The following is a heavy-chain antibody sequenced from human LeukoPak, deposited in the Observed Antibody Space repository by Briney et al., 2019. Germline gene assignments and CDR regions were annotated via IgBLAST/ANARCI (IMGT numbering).Heavy chain of an antibody. J-gene: IGHJ5*02. Sequence: GGSLRLSCAASGFTFSDYYMSWIRQAPGKGLEWVSYISSSGSTIYYADSVKGRFTISRDNAKNSLYLQMNSLRAEDTAVYYCARDLESDYDFWSGYYNDNWFGPWGQGTLVTVSS. CDR3: ARDLESDYDFWSGYYNDNWFGP. CDR1: GFTFSDYY. CDR2: ISSSGSTI. V-gene: IGHV3-11*01. D-gene: IGHD3-3*01.